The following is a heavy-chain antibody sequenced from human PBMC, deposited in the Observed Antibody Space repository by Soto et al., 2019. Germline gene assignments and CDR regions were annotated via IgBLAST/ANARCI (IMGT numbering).Heavy chain of an antibody. CDR2: ISSTTNYI. V-gene: IGHV3-21*01. Sequence: GGSLRLSCAASGFTFTRYSMNWVRQAPGKGLEWVSSISSTTNYIYYADSMKGRFTVSRDDAKNSVYLEMNSLSAEDTAVYYCARESEDLTSTFDYLGQGTLVTVSS. CDR3: ARESEDLTSTFDY. CDR1: GFTFTRYS. J-gene: IGHJ4*02.